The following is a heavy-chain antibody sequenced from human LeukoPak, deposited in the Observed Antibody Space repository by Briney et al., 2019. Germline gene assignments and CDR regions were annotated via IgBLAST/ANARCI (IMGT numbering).Heavy chain of an antibody. CDR1: GFTFSSYS. Sequence: GGSLRLSCAASGFTFSSYSMNWVRQAPGKGLEWVSAISGSGGSTYYADSVKGRFTISRDNSKNTLYLQMNSLRAEDTAVYYCAKASSTSSRMVLAFDIWGQGTMVTVSS. CDR3: AKASSTSSRMVLAFDI. V-gene: IGHV3-23*01. J-gene: IGHJ3*02. CDR2: ISGSGGST. D-gene: IGHD2-2*01.